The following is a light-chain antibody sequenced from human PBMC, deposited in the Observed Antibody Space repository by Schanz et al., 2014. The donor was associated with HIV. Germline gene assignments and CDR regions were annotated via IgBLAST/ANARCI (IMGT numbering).Light chain of an antibody. Sequence: QSVLTQPPSASGTPGQRVTISCSGSSSNFRSNAVNWYQHLPGTAPKVAIYTNSQRPSGVPDRFSGSKSGTSASPAISGLQSEDESDYYCAAWDEGLKGLVFGTGTKLTVL. V-gene: IGLV1-44*01. CDR1: SSNFRSNA. J-gene: IGLJ1*01. CDR2: TNS. CDR3: AAWDEGLKGLV.